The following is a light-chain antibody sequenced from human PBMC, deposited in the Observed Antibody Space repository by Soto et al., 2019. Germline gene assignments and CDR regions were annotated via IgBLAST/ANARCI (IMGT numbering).Light chain of an antibody. CDR3: QHYNGYPIT. V-gene: IGKV1-5*03. CDR2: KAS. CDR1: QSLNNW. Sequence: DIHMTQSPSTLSASVGDRVTFTCRASQSLNNWLAWYQQKPGKAPKLLIYKASTLESGIPSRFSGSGSGTEFTLTISRLQPDDIATYYCQHYNGYPITFGGGTKVEIK. J-gene: IGKJ4*01.